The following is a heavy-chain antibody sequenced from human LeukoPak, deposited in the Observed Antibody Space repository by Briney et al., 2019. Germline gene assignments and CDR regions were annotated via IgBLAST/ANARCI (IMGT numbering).Heavy chain of an antibody. D-gene: IGHD6-19*01. CDR3: AKVDVAGTVVGYYYYMDV. J-gene: IGHJ6*03. CDR1: GFTFSGYG. Sequence: GGSLRLSCAASGFTFSGYGMHWVRQAPGKGLEWVAFIRYDGSNKYYADSVKGRFTISRDNSKNTLYLQMNSLRAEDTAVYYCAKVDVAGTVVGYYYYMDVWGKGTTVTVSS. V-gene: IGHV3-30*02. CDR2: IRYDGSNK.